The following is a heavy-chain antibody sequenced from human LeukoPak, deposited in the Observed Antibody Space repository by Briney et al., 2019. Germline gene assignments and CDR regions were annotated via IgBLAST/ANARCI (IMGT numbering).Heavy chain of an antibody. J-gene: IGHJ4*02. CDR1: GYSFASYW. V-gene: IGHV5-51*01. Sequence: AESLMISCKGSGYSFASYWIACVRQLPAKGLVWMGIIYPGDSDTRYSPSFQGQVTISADKSMSTAYLQWSSLKASDTAMYYCARQDGRALYYFDYWGQGALVTVSS. CDR3: ARQDGRALYYFDY. D-gene: IGHD5-24*01. CDR2: IYPGDSDT.